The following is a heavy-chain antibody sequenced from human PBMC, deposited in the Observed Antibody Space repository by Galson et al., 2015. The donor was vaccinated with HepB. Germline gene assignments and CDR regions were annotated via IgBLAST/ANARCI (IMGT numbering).Heavy chain of an antibody. D-gene: IGHD5-12*01. J-gene: IGHJ2*01. CDR1: GFTFSDYA. CDR2: VTGSGGTT. V-gene: IGHV3-23*01. CDR3: AKDRRWMWYFDP. Sequence: SLRLSCAASGFTFSDYAMSWVRQAPGKGLEWVAVVTGSGGTTYYAASVQGRFTISRDNSRSTLYLQMNSLRAEDTAVYHCAKDRRWMWYFDPWGRGTLVTVSS.